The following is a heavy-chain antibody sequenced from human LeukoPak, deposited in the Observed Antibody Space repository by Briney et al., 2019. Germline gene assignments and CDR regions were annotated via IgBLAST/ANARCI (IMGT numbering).Heavy chain of an antibody. D-gene: IGHD6-13*01. V-gene: IGHV1-8*03. CDR2: MNPNSGNT. Sequence: ASVKVSCKASGYTFTSYDINWVRQATGQGLEWMGWMNPNSGNTGYAQKFQGRVTITRNTSISTAYMELSSLRSEDTAVYYCARAGKGESSGWYGKYYYYYYMDVWGKGTTVTVSS. J-gene: IGHJ6*03. CDR1: GYTFTSYD. CDR3: ARAGKGESSGWYGKYYYYYYMDV.